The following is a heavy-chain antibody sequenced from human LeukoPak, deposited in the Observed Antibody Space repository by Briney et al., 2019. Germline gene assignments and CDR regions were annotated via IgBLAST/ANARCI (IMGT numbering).Heavy chain of an antibody. Sequence: GGSLRLSCAASGLTVSSNYMSWVRQAPGKGLEWVSVIYTGGSTYYADSVTGRFTISRDNSKNTLYLQMHSLRAEDTAVYYCARAVVRGVIIHFDYWGQGTLVTVSS. D-gene: IGHD3-10*01. J-gene: IGHJ4*02. CDR3: ARAVVRGVIIHFDY. V-gene: IGHV3-53*01. CDR2: IYTGGST. CDR1: GLTVSSNY.